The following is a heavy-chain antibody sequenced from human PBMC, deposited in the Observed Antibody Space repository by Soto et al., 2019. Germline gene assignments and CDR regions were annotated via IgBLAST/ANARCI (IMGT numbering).Heavy chain of an antibody. J-gene: IGHJ5*02. Sequence: GGSLRLSCAASGFTFDDYAMHWVRQAPGKGLEWVSGISWNSGSIGYADSVKGRFTISRDNAKNSLYLQMNSLRAEDTALYYCAKGHYNWNDNWFDPWGQGTLVTVSS. CDR2: ISWNSGSI. CDR1: GFTFDDYA. V-gene: IGHV3-9*01. D-gene: IGHD1-1*01. CDR3: AKGHYNWNDNWFDP.